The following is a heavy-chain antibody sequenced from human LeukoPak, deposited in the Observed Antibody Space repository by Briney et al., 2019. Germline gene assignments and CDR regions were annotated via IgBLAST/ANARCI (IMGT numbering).Heavy chain of an antibody. J-gene: IGHJ3*02. V-gene: IGHV4-59*01. CDR2: IYYSGST. Sequence: PSETLSLTCTVSGGSISSYYWSWIRQPPGKGLEWIGYIYYSGSTNYNPSLKSRVTISVDTSQNQFSLNLNSVTAADTAVYYCARYSYCGGGCYDAFDIWGQGTMVTVSS. CDR1: GGSISSYY. CDR3: ARYSYCGGGCYDAFDI. D-gene: IGHD2-21*02.